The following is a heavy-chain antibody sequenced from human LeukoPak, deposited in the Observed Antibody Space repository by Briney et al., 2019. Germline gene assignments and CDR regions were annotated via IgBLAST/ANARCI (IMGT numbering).Heavy chain of an antibody. V-gene: IGHV1-58*01. CDR3: AAPSRIQLDY. D-gene: IGHD5-18*01. Sequence: SVKVSWKASGFTFTSSAVQWVRQARGRRLEWIGWIVVGSGNTNYAQMFQGRVTITRDMSTSTAYMELSSLRSEDTAVYYCAAPSRIQLDYWGQGTLVTVSS. CDR2: IVVGSGNT. J-gene: IGHJ4*02. CDR1: GFTFTSSA.